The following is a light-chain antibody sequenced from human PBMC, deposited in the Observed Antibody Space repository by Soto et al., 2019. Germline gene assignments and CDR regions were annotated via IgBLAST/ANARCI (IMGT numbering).Light chain of an antibody. V-gene: IGKV1-5*01. CDR3: QQYNSYPGT. J-gene: IGKJ2*01. CDR2: DAS. CDR1: QSISSW. Sequence: DIQMTQSPSTLSASVGDRVTITCRASQSISSWLAWYQQKPGKAPKLLIYDASSLESGVPSRFSGSGSGTEITLTISSLQPDDFATYYCQQYNSYPGTFGQGTKLEIK.